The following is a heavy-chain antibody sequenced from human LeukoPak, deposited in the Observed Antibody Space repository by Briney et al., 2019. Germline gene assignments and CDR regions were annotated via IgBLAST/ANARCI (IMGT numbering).Heavy chain of an antibody. CDR1: GFTFSRNW. J-gene: IGHJ4*02. CDR2: INPNSGGT. V-gene: IGHV1-2*02. CDR3: VPGGRVTVAGKTCYFDY. Sequence: PGGSLRLSCAASGFTFSRNWMTWVRQAPGQGLEWMGWINPNSGGTSSAQKFQGRVTMTRDTSISTAYMELSRLRSDDTAVYYCVPGGRVTVAGKTCYFDYWGQGSLVTVSS. D-gene: IGHD6-19*01.